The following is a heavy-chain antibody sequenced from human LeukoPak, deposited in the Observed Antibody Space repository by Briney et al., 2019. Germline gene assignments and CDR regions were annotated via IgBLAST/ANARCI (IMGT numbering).Heavy chain of an antibody. D-gene: IGHD3-10*01. V-gene: IGHV5-51*01. Sequence: GESLKIPFETFGYSFTTYWIGWVPQIPGTGRDWVGAFYPDDSDTIYSPSFQGQVNISAGKSVRTAYLEWNSLKASDTAMYYCARQRGASGTANWFDPWGQGTLVSVSS. J-gene: IGHJ5*02. CDR1: GYSFTTYW. CDR2: FYPDDSDT. CDR3: ARQRGASGTANWFDP.